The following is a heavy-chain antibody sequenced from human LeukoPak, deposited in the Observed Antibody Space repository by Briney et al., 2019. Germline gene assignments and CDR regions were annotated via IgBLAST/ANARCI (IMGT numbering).Heavy chain of an antibody. CDR3: ARAGYCSSTSCYRPGGYFQH. CDR1: GFSFSSYW. V-gene: IGHV3-7*03. J-gene: IGHJ1*01. D-gene: IGHD2-2*02. CDR2: IKQDGSQT. Sequence: GGSLRLSCAASGFSFSSYWMNWVRQAPGKGLEWLANIKQDGSQTNYVDSVKGRFTISRDNAKKSLYLQMNSLRAEDTAVYYCARAGYCSSTSCYRPGGYFQHWGQGTLVTVSS.